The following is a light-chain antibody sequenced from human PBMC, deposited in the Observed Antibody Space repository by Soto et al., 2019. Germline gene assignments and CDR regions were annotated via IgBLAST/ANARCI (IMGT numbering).Light chain of an antibody. J-gene: IGKJ1*01. CDR3: QQYNSYSQT. Sequence: DIQMTQSPSSLSASVGDRVTITCRASQSISTYLNWYQYKPGKAPKLLIYDASSLESGVPSRFSGSGSGTEFTLTISSLQPDDFATYYCQQYNSYSQTFGQGTRWIS. CDR1: QSISTY. CDR2: DAS. V-gene: IGKV1-5*01.